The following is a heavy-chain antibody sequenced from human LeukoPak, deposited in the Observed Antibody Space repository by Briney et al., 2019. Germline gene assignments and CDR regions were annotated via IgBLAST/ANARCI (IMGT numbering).Heavy chain of an antibody. CDR3: ASSVGSTDY. V-gene: IGHV4-34*01. CDR1: GEXLSKYY. CDR2: INHRGST. D-gene: IGHD1-26*01. Sequence: SETLSLTCGVYGEXLSKYYWTWIRQSPGKGLEWIGEINHRGSTNHNPSLKSRVTLSVDTSKHQFSLKLTSVTAADAAVYYCASSVGSTDYWGQGTLVTVSS. J-gene: IGHJ4*02.